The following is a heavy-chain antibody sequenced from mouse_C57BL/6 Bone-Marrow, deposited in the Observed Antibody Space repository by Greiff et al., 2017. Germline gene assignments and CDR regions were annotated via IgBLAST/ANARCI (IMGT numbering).Heavy chain of an antibody. D-gene: IGHD2-2*01. V-gene: IGHV1-76*01. CDR1: GYTFTDYY. CDR3: ASGYPAY. CDR2: IYPGSGNT. Sequence: VQLKESGAELVRPGASVKLSCKASGYTFTDYYINWVKQRPGQGLEWIARIYPGSGNTYYNEKFKGKATLTAEKSSSTAYMQLSSLTSEDSAVYFCASGYPAYWGQGTLVTVSA. J-gene: IGHJ3*01.